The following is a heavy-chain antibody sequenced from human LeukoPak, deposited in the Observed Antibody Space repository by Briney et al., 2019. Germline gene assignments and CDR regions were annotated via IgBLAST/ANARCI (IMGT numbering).Heavy chain of an antibody. Sequence: EASVKVSCKASGYTFTSYHVHWVRQAPGQGLEWMGRINPNSGGTNSAQIFQGRVAMTLDTSTSTAYMELSRLTSDDSAVYFCARSEYTFGPIGYWGQGTLVTVSS. CDR1: GYTFTSYH. D-gene: IGHD5-18*01. V-gene: IGHV1-2*06. J-gene: IGHJ4*02. CDR2: INPNSGGT. CDR3: ARSEYTFGPIGY.